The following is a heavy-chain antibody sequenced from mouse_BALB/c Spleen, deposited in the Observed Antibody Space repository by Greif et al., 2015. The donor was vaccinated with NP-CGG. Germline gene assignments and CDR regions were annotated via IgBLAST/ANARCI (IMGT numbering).Heavy chain of an antibody. D-gene: IGHD2-1*01. CDR1: GFTFSDYY. CDR3: ARGDGNRGAWFAY. V-gene: IGHV5-4*02. CDR2: ISDGGSYT. Sequence: EVHLVESGGGLVKPGGSLKLSCAASGFTFSDYYMYWVRQTPEKRLEWVATISDGGSYTYYPDSVKGRFTISRDNAKNNLYLQMSSLKSEDTAMYYCARGDGNRGAWFAYWGQGTLVTVSA. J-gene: IGHJ3*01.